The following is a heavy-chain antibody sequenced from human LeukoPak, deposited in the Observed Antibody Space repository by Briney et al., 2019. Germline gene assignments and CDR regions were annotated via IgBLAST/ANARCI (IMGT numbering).Heavy chain of an antibody. J-gene: IGHJ4*02. CDR3: ARGSEYSSSSSFDY. CDR1: GYTFTGYY. V-gene: IGHV1-2*02. Sequence: ASVKVSCKASGYTFTGYYMHWVRQAPGEGLEWMGWINPNSGGTKYAQKFQGRVTMTRDTSINTAYMEVRRLTSDDTAVYYCARGSEYSSSSSFDYWGQGTLVTVSS. D-gene: IGHD6-6*01. CDR2: INPNSGGT.